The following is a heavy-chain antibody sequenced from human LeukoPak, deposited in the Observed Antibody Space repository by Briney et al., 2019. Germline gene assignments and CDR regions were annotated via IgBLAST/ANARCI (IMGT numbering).Heavy chain of an antibody. CDR2: IYYSGST. CDR1: GGSISSSSYY. CDR3: ARRTSSGPFNWFDP. D-gene: IGHD6-19*01. V-gene: IGHV4-39*01. Sequence: SETLSLTCTVSGGSISSSSYYWGWIRQPPGKGLEWIGSIYYSGSTYYNPSLKSRVTISVDTSKNQFSLKLTSVTAADTAVYYCARRTSSGPFNWFDPWGQGTLVTVSS. J-gene: IGHJ5*02.